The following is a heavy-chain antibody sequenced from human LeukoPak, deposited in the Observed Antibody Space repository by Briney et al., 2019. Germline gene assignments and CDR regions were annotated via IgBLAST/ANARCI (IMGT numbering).Heavy chain of an antibody. Sequence: ASVKVSCKASGYTFTSYYMHWVRQAPGQGLEWMGIINPSGGSTSYAQKFQGRVTMTRDTSTGTVYTELSSLRSEDTAVYYCARGLTIFGVVSPLDYWGQGTLVTVSS. D-gene: IGHD3-3*01. J-gene: IGHJ4*02. CDR1: GYTFTSYY. V-gene: IGHV1-46*01. CDR3: ARGLTIFGVVSPLDY. CDR2: INPSGGST.